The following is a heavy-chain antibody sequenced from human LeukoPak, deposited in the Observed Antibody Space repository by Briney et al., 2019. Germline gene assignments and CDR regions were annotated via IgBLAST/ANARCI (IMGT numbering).Heavy chain of an antibody. V-gene: IGHV1-69*13. CDR3: ARVRKLDTAMVRYYYYMDV. D-gene: IGHD5-18*01. Sequence: SVKVSCKASGGTFSSYAISWVRQAPGQGLEWMGGIIPIFGTANYAQKFQGRVTITADESTSTAYMELSSLRSEDTAVYYCARVRKLDTAMVRYYYYMDVWGKGTTVTISS. J-gene: IGHJ6*03. CDR1: GGTFSSYA. CDR2: IIPIFGTA.